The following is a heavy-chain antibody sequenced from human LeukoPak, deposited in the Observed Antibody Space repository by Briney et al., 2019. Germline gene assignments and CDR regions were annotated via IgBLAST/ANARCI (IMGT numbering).Heavy chain of an antibody. V-gene: IGHV3-7*01. CDR3: ARDGFVGAADY. Sequence: GSLRLSCAASEFIFSGYWMNWVSQAPGKGLEWVANIKQDGSEKQYVDSVRGRFTISRDNAKNSLYLQMNSLRVEDTAVYYCARDGFVGAADYWGQGTLVTVSS. J-gene: IGHJ4*02. CDR1: EFIFSGYW. D-gene: IGHD6-13*01. CDR2: IKQDGSEK.